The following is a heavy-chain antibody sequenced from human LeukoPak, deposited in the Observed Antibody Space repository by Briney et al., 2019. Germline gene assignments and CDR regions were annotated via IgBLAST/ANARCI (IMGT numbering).Heavy chain of an antibody. V-gene: IGHV4-31*03. CDR1: GGSIRNNGYY. CDR2: VYHSGRS. Sequence: SQTLSLTCTVSGGSIRNNGYYWTWIRHLPGKGLEWIGNVYHSGRSFYNPSLKTRLSITVDTSKNQFSLKLTSVTAADTAVYYCARYFYGSGGPRQEFDYWGQGILVAVSS. CDR3: ARYFYGSGGPRQEFDY. J-gene: IGHJ4*02. D-gene: IGHD3-10*01.